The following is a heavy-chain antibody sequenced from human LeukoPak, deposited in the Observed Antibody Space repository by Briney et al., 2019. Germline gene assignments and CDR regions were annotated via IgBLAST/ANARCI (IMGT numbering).Heavy chain of an antibody. V-gene: IGHV3-21*04. CDR2: ISTSSSYI. CDR1: GFTFSSYS. D-gene: IGHD2-8*02. Sequence: GGSLRLSCAASGFTFSSYSMKWVRQAPGKGLEWVSFISTSSSYIYYADSVKGRFTISRDNAKKSLYLQMNSLRAEDTAIYYCATYRQVLLPFESWGQGTLVTVSS. J-gene: IGHJ4*02. CDR3: ATYRQVLLPFES.